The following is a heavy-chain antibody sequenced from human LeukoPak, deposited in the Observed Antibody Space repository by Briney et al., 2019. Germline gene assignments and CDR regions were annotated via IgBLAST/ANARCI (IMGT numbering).Heavy chain of an antibody. D-gene: IGHD6-13*01. Sequence: SETLSLTCAVYGGSFSGYYWSWIRQPPGKGLEWIGEINHSGSTNYNPSLKSRVTISVDTSKNQFSLKLSSVTAADTAVYYCAGSSWIHYYYYGMDVWGQGTTVTVS. J-gene: IGHJ6*02. CDR3: AGSSWIHYYYYGMDV. CDR1: GGSFSGYY. V-gene: IGHV4-34*01. CDR2: INHSGST.